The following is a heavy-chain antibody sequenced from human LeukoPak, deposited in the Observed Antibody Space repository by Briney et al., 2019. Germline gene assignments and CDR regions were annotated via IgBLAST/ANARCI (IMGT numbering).Heavy chain of an antibody. CDR1: GFTFTTFA. D-gene: IGHD2-21*02. J-gene: IGHJ4*02. Sequence: GGSLRLSCAASGFTFTTFAMSWVRHTPGKGLQWVSAINHNGASTYYADSVRGRFTISRDNSRNTLYLQLNSLRVEDTAVYYCVKRAYCGGDCYPDYWGQGTLVAVSS. V-gene: IGHV3-23*01. CDR3: VKRAYCGGDCYPDY. CDR2: INHNGAST.